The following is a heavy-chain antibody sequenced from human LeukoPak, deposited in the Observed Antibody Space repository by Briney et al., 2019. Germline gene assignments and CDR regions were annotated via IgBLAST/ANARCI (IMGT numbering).Heavy chain of an antibody. Sequence: ASVKVSCKASGYTFTGYYMHWVRRAPGQGRKWMGWINPNSGGTNYAQKFQGRVAMTRDTSISTAYMELSRLRSDDTAVYYCARSYGDPPVDYWGQGTLVTVSS. D-gene: IGHD4-17*01. CDR2: INPNSGGT. CDR1: GYTFTGYY. J-gene: IGHJ4*02. CDR3: ARSYGDPPVDY. V-gene: IGHV1-2*02.